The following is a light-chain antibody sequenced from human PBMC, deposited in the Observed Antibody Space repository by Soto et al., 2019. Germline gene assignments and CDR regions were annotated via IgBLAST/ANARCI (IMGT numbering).Light chain of an antibody. J-gene: IGKJ1*01. V-gene: IGKV3-20*01. CDR1: QSVSSSY. CDR2: GAS. Sequence: EIVLTQSPGTLSLSPGERATLSCRASQSVSSSYLAWYQQKPGQAPRLLIYGASSRATGIPDRFSGSGSGTDFTLTISRLEPEDFAVYYCQQYVNSPPWTFGQGTKVEIK. CDR3: QQYVNSPPWT.